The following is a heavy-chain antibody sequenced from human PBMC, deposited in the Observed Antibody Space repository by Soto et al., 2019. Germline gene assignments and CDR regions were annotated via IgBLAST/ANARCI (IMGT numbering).Heavy chain of an antibody. J-gene: IGHJ5*02. V-gene: IGHV1-69*13. CDR1: GGTFSSYA. D-gene: IGHD2-21*02. CDR2: IIPIFGTA. CDR3: ARDPCGDCYPYNWFDP. Sequence: ASVKVSCKASGGTFSSYAISWVRQAPGQGLEWMGGIIPIFGTANYAQKFQGRVTITADESTSTAYMELSSLRSEDTAVYYCARDPCGDCYPYNWFDPWGQGTLVTVSS.